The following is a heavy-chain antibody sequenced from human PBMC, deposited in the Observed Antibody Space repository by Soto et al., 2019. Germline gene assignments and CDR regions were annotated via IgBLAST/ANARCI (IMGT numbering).Heavy chain of an antibody. V-gene: IGHV5-10-1*01. CDR1: GYSFTSYW. Sequence: PGESLKISCKGSGYSFTSYWISWVRQMPGKGLEWMGRIDPSDSYTNYSPSFQGHVTISADKSISTAYLQWSSLKASDTAMYYCARQRYYDSSVYGMDVWGQGTTVTVSS. J-gene: IGHJ6*02. D-gene: IGHD3-22*01. CDR3: ARQRYYDSSVYGMDV. CDR2: IDPSDSYT.